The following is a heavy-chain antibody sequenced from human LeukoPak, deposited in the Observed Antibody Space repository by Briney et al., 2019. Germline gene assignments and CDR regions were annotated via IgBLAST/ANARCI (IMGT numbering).Heavy chain of an antibody. CDR2: IIPIFGTA. D-gene: IGHD2-2*01. Sequence: SVKVSCKASGGTFSSYAISWVRQAPGQGLEWMGGIIPIFGTANYAQKFQGRVTITADKSTSTAYMELSSLRSEDTAVYYCARAQLGYQLLLDHWGQGTLVTVSS. CDR3: ARAQLGYQLLLDH. CDR1: GGTFSSYA. J-gene: IGHJ4*02. V-gene: IGHV1-69*06.